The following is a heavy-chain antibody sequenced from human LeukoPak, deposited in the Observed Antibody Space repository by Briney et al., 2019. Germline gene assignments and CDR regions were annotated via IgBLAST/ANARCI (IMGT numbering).Heavy chain of an antibody. J-gene: IGHJ4*02. D-gene: IGHD6-19*01. CDR2: IYYSGST. V-gene: IGHV4-59*08. Sequence: SETLSLTCTVSGGSISSYYWSWIRQPPGKGLEWIGYIYYSGSTNYNPSLKSRVTISVDTSKNRFSLKLSSVTAADTAVYYCAGRYSSGWHDFFFDYWGQGTLVTVSS. CDR1: GGSISSYY. CDR3: AGRYSSGWHDFFFDY.